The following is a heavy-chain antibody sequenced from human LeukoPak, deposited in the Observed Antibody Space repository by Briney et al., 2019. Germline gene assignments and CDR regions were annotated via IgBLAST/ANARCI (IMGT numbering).Heavy chain of an antibody. D-gene: IGHD6-6*01. CDR1: GFLLSTSGVG. J-gene: IGHJ4*02. CDR3: AHSSPIAARPYYFDY. CDR2: IYWNDDK. Sequence: SGPTLVNPTQTLTLTCTFSGFLLSTSGVGVGWIRQPPGKALEWLALIYWNDDKLYSPSLKSRLTITKDTSKNQVVLTMTTMDTVDTATYYCAHSSPIAARPYYFDYWGQGTLVTVSS. V-gene: IGHV2-5*01.